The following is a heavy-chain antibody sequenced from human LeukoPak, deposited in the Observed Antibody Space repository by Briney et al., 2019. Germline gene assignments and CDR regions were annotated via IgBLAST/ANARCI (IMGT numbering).Heavy chain of an antibody. CDR3: VKDGYCSSTSCYFDY. CDR2: ISYDGSNK. J-gene: IGHJ4*02. Sequence: PGKSLRLSCAASGFTFSSYGMHWVRQAPGKGLEWVTVISYDGSNKYYADSVKGQFTISRDNSKNTLYLQMNSLRAEDTAVYYCVKDGYCSSTSCYFDYWGQGTLVTVSS. CDR1: GFTFSSYG. D-gene: IGHD2-2*03. V-gene: IGHV3-30*18.